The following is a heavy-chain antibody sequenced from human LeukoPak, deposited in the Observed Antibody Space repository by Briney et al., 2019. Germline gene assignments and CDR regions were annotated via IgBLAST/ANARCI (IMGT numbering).Heavy chain of an antibody. D-gene: IGHD3-3*01. CDR1: GDSVSSNSAA. Sequence: SQTLSLTCAVSGDSVSSNSAAWNWIRQSPSRGLEWLGRTYYRSKWYNDYAVSVKSLITINPDTSKNQFSLQLNSVTPEDTAVYYCARGNYDFWSGYYLFGYWGQGTLVTVSS. CDR3: ARGNYDFWSGYYLFGY. CDR2: TYYRSKWYN. V-gene: IGHV6-1*01. J-gene: IGHJ4*02.